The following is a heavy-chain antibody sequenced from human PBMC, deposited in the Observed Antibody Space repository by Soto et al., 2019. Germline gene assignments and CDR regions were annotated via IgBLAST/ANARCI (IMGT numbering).Heavy chain of an antibody. J-gene: IGHJ5*02. CDR2: INPSGGST. CDR1: GYTFTSYY. CDR3: ARAARAAAGSNWFDP. Sequence: GASVKVSCKASGYTFTSYYMHWVRQAPGQGLEWMGIINPSGGSTSYAQKFQGRVTMTRDTSTSTVYMELSSLRSEDTAVYYCARAARAAAGSNWFDPWGHGTQVTVSS. D-gene: IGHD6-13*01. V-gene: IGHV1-46*03.